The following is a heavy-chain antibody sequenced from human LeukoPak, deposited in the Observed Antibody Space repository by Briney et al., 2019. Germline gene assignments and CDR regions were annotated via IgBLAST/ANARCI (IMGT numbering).Heavy chain of an antibody. D-gene: IGHD3-16*01. CDR3: ARINYVSSGWGAPFDY. V-gene: IGHV3-48*04. CDR1: GFTFSSFS. CDR2: IRSSGSGT. Sequence: HAGGSLRLSCAASGFTFSSFSMNWVRQAPGKGLEWVSYIRSSGSGTDYTGSVKGRFTISRDNAKNSLYLQMNSLRAEDTAVYYCARINYVSSGWGAPFDYWGQGTLVTVSS. J-gene: IGHJ4*02.